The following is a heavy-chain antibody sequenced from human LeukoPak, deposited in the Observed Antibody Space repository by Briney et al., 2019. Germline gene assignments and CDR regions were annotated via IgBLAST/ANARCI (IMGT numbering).Heavy chain of an antibody. V-gene: IGHV3-23*01. J-gene: IGHJ4*02. CDR1: GFTFSDFG. CDR3: AKDAGPQQLVFFDS. Sequence: GGSLRLSCTATGFTFSDFGMAWVRKAPGQGLEWVSTISGSGSNIHQADSVKGRFTISRDNSRSTLYLQMNSLRVEDTAVYYCAKDAGPQQLVFFDSWGQGTLVTVSS. D-gene: IGHD6-6*01. CDR2: ISGSGSNI.